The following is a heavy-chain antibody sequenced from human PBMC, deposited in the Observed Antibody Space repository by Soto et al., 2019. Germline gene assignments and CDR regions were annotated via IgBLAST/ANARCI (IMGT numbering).Heavy chain of an antibody. J-gene: IGHJ4*02. D-gene: IGHD2-21*02. V-gene: IGHV1-3*01. CDR3: ARSIVVVTALDY. Sequence: GASVKVSCKAPRYTFTSYAMYWARQAPGQRLEWMGWINAGNGNTKYSQKFQGRVTITRDTSASTAYMELSSLGSEDTAVYYCARSIVVVTALDYWGQGTLVTVSS. CDR1: RYTFTSYA. CDR2: INAGNGNT.